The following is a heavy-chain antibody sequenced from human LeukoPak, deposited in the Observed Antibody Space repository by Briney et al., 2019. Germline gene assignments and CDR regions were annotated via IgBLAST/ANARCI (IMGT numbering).Heavy chain of an antibody. CDR2: ITSSSSTI. V-gene: IGHV3-48*02. J-gene: IGHJ3*02. D-gene: IGHD3-22*01. CDR1: GFTFSSYA. CDR3: ARGVPRYYESSGYEDDAFDI. Sequence: GGSLRLSCAASGFTFSSYAMHWVRQAPGKGLEWVSYITSSSSTIYYADSVKGRFTISRDNAKNSVYLQMNSLRDEDTAVYYCARGVPRYYESSGYEDDAFDIWGQGTMVTVSS.